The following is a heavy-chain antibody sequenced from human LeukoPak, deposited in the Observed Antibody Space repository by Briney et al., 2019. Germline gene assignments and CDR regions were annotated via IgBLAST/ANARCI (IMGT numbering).Heavy chain of an antibody. Sequence: GGSLRLSCVASGFIFDKAWMNWVRQAPGKGLEWVARIKSKNSDGATDYAAPVKGRFTISRDDSKNTLYLQMNSLKTEDTAVYYCIPNLPITMTTPGFDYRGQGTLVTISS. CDR3: IPNLPITMTTPGFDY. CDR2: IKSKNSDGAT. D-gene: IGHD1-14*01. CDR1: GFIFDKAW. V-gene: IGHV3-15*07. J-gene: IGHJ4*02.